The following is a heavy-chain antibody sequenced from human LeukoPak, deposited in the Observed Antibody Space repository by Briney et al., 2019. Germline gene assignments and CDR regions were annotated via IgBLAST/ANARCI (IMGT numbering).Heavy chain of an antibody. CDR2: IYYSGST. J-gene: IGHJ2*01. CDR1: GVSISSSSYY. V-gene: IGHV4-39*01. CDR3: ARPFQSTVVTPGWYFDL. Sequence: SETLSLTCTVSGVSISSSSYYWGWIRQPPGKGLEWIGSIYYSGSTYYNPSLKSRVTISVDTSKNQFSLKLSSVTAADTAVYYCARPFQSTVVTPGWYFDLWGRGTLVTVSS. D-gene: IGHD4-23*01.